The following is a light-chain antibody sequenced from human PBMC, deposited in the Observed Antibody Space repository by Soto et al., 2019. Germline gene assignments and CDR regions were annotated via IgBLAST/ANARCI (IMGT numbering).Light chain of an antibody. CDR1: QSVSSSY. Sequence: EIVLTQSPGTLSLSPGHRATLSCRASQSVSSSYLAWYQQKPGQAPGLLIYGASSRATGIPDRFSGSGSGTDFTLTISRLEPEDFAVYYCQQYGRSPWTFGQGTKVDIK. CDR3: QQYGRSPWT. V-gene: IGKV3-20*01. J-gene: IGKJ1*01. CDR2: GAS.